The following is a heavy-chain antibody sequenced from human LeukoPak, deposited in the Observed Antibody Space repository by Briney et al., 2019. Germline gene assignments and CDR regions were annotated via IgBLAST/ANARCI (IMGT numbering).Heavy chain of an antibody. V-gene: IGHV4-34*01. CDR1: GGSFSGYY. CDR3: ARGIQLWYYVGFYYYYMDV. Sequence: PSETLSLTCAVYGGSFSGYYWSWIRQPPGKGLEWIGEINHSGSTNYNPSLKSRVTISVDTSKNQFSLKLSSVTAADTAVYYCARGIQLWYYVGFYYYYMDVWGKGTTVTVSS. CDR2: INHSGST. D-gene: IGHD5-18*01. J-gene: IGHJ6*03.